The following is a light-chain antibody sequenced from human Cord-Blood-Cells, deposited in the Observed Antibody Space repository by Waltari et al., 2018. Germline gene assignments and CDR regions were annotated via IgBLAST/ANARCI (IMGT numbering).Light chain of an antibody. CDR3: QQYNNWPPLT. V-gene: IGKV3-15*01. CDR2: GAS. J-gene: IGKJ4*01. CDR1: QSVSSK. Sequence: EIVMTQSPATLSVSPGERATLSRRASQSVSSKLAWYHQQPGQAPRLLIYGASTRATGIPARFSGSGSGTEFTLTISSLQSEDFAVYYCQQYNNWPPLTFGGGTKVEIK.